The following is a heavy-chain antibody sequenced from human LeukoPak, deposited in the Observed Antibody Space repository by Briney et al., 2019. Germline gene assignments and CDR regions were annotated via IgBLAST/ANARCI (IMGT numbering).Heavy chain of an antibody. CDR3: ATRGWAAATATAPELKDV. J-gene: IGHJ6*04. V-gene: IGHV4-59*01. Sequence: SETLSLTCTASGDSISSYYWSWIRQPPGKGLEWIGYVSYSGSSNYNPSLKSRVTISVDTTKNHFSLKLSSVTDADTAVYYCATRGWAAATATAPELKDVWGKGTTVTVSS. CDR2: VSYSGSS. D-gene: IGHD6-13*01. CDR1: GDSISSYY.